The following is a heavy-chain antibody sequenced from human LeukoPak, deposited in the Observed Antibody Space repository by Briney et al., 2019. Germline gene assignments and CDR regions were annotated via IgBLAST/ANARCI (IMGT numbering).Heavy chain of an antibody. CDR1: GYTFTSYY. J-gene: IGHJ4*02. CDR2: INPSGGSR. Sequence: ASVKVSCKASGYTFTSYYIHWVRQAPGQGLEWMGIINPSGGSRSYAQKFQGRVTMTRDMSTSTVYMELSSLRSEDTAVYYCAKGYGDYALDYWGQGTLVTVSS. CDR3: AKGYGDYALDY. V-gene: IGHV1-46*01. D-gene: IGHD4-17*01.